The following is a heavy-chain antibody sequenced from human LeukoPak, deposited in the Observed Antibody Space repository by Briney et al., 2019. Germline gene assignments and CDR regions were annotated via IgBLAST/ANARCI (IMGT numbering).Heavy chain of an antibody. V-gene: IGHV3-30*04. CDR1: GFTFSTYA. D-gene: IGHD2-2*01. CDR3: AKIPSVVPAAIEY. CDR2: ISYDGRQN. Sequence: GRSLRLSCAASGFTFSTYAMNWVRQAPGKGLEWVAVISYDGRQNYYADSVKGRFTISRDNSKNTLYLQMNSLRAEDTAVYYCAKIPSVVPAAIEYWGQGTLVTVSS. J-gene: IGHJ4*02.